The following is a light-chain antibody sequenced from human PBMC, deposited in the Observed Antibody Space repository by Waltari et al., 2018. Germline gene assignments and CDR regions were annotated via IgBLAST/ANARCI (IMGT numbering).Light chain of an antibody. CDR2: EES. CDR3: YSSDSTGLRV. V-gene: IGLV3-10*01. J-gene: IGLJ1*01. Sequence: SYELTQTPSVSVSPGQTARITCSGHELPRKYAYWFQQKSGQAPRLVIYEESKRPSGIPERFSGSSSGTVATLTFTGAQVDDEADYYCYSSDSTGLRVFGGGTTVVVL. CDR1: ELPRKY.